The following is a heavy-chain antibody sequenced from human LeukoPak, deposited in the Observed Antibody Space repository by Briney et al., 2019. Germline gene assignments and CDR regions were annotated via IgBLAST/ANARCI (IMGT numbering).Heavy chain of an antibody. J-gene: IGHJ6*03. D-gene: IGHD6-19*01. CDR2: ISGSGGST. CDR3: AKPYSSEWGYYYYMDV. Sequence: GGSLRLSCAASGFTFSSYGMSWVRQAPGKGLEWVSAISGSGGSTYYADSVKGRFTISRDNSKNTLYLQMNSLRAEGTAVYYCAKPYSSEWGYYYYMDVWGKGTTVTISS. CDR1: GFTFSSYG. V-gene: IGHV3-23*01.